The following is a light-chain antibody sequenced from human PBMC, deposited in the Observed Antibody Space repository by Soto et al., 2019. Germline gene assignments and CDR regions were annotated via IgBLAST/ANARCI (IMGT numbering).Light chain of an antibody. V-gene: IGKV3-20*01. Sequence: EIGLTQSPGTLSLSPGEIATLSCRASQSVSSTYLAWYQQKPGQAPRLLIYGASSRATGIPDRFSGSGSGTDLTLTISRLEPEDFAVYYCQQYGSLPYTFGQGTKLEIK. CDR2: GAS. CDR1: QSVSSTY. J-gene: IGKJ2*01. CDR3: QQYGSLPYT.